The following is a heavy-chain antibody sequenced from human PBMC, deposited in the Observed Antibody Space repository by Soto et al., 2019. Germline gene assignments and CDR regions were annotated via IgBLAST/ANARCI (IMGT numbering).Heavy chain of an antibody. CDR3: ASGSGRQSGDLYYYYYYGMDV. D-gene: IGHD3-10*01. CDR1: GYTFTSYG. Sequence: ASVKVSCKASGYTFTSYGISWVRQAPGQGLEWMGWISAYNGNTNYAQKLQGRVTMTTDTSTSTAYMELRSLRSDDTAVYYCASGSGRQSGDLYYYYYYGMDVWGQGTTVTVSS. V-gene: IGHV1-18*01. J-gene: IGHJ6*02. CDR2: ISAYNGNT.